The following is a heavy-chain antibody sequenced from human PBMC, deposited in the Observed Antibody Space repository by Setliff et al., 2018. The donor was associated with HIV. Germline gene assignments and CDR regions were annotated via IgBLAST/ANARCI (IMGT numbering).Heavy chain of an antibody. Sequence: PGGSLRLSCAASGFTFSGYLMSWVRQAPGKGLEWVANIKQDGSVKFYVDSVKGRFTISRDTSKNTLYLQMNSLRAEDTAVYYCARRAYCSSTTCFDNWGQGTLVTAPQ. V-gene: IGHV3-7*01. CDR1: GFTFSGYL. CDR2: IKQDGSVK. J-gene: IGHJ4*02. CDR3: ARRAYCSSTTCFDN. D-gene: IGHD2-2*01.